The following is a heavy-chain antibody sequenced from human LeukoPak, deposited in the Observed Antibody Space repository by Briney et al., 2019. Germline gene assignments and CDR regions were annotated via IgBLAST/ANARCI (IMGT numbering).Heavy chain of an antibody. CDR3: ARTLVNCSAGSCYTDAFDI. Sequence: PGGSLRLSCAASGFTVSSNYMSWVRQAPGKGLEWVSVIYSGGSTYYADSVKGRFTISRDISKNTLYLQMSSLRAEDAAVYYCARTLVNCSAGSCYTDAFDIWGQGTMVTVSS. J-gene: IGHJ3*02. V-gene: IGHV3-53*01. D-gene: IGHD2-15*01. CDR1: GFTVSSNY. CDR2: IYSGGST.